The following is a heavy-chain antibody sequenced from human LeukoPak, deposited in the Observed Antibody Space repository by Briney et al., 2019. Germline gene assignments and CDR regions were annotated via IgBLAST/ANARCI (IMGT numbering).Heavy chain of an antibody. V-gene: IGHV3-23*01. D-gene: IGHD3-10*02. CDR2: ISGSGGRT. CDR3: AELGITMIGGV. Sequence: GGTLRLSCAASGFTFRNYGMTWVRQVPGKGLEWVSVISGSGGRTDYADSAKGRFTISRDNSKDTLYLQMNSLRAEDTAVYYCAELGITMIGGVWGKGTTVTISS. CDR1: GFTFRNYG. J-gene: IGHJ6*04.